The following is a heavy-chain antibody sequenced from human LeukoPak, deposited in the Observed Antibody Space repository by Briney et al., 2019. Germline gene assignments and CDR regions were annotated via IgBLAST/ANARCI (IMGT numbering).Heavy chain of an antibody. CDR1: GGSISSGDYY. Sequence: PSETLSLTCTVSGGSISSGDYYWSWIRQPPGKGLEWIGYIYYSGSTNYNPSLKSRVTISVDTSKNQFSLKLSSVTAADTAVYYCARVAPTEDYYYYGMDVWGQGTTVTVSS. CDR3: ARVAPTEDYYYYGMDV. CDR2: IYYSGST. V-gene: IGHV4-61*08. D-gene: IGHD4-17*01. J-gene: IGHJ6*02.